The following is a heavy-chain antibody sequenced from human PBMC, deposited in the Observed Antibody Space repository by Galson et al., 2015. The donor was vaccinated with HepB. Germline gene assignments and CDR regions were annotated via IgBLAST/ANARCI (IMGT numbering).Heavy chain of an antibody. Sequence: SLRLSCAASGFTFSSYWMSWVRQAPGKGLGWVANIKQDESEKYYVDSVKGRFTISRDNAKNSLFLQMNSLRADDTAVYYCARGDSDYVWGSYRLENGRYSFDYWGQGTLVTVSS. CDR3: ARGDSDYVWGSYRLENGRYSFDY. J-gene: IGHJ4*02. CDR1: GFTFSSYW. V-gene: IGHV3-7*01. D-gene: IGHD3-16*02. CDR2: IKQDESEK.